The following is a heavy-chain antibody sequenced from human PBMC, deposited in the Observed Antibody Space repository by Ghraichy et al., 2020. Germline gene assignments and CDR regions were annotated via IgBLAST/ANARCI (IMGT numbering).Heavy chain of an antibody. CDR1: GGSISSSSYY. V-gene: IGHV4-39*01. D-gene: IGHD3-3*01. CDR2: IYYSGST. J-gene: IGHJ5*02. CDR3: ARHNRRPPKRFLEWLHHPNWFDP. Sequence: SETLSLTCTVSGGSISSSSYYWGWIRQPPGKGLEWIGSIYYSGSTYYNPSLKSRVTISVDTSKNQFSLKLSSVTAADTAVYYCARHNRRPPKRFLEWLHHPNWFDPWGQGTLVTVSS.